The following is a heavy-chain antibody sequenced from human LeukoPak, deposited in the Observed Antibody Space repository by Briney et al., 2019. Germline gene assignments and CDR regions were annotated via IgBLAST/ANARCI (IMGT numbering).Heavy chain of an antibody. CDR3: VKGSSSSRPYYFDY. CDR2: ITDSGGDT. J-gene: IGHJ4*02. Sequence: GGSLRLSCAASGFTFSRYAMSWVRQTPGKGLEWVSAITDSGGDTYHADSVKGRLTISRDNSKNALYLQMNSLRVEDTAVYYCVKGSSSSRPYYFDYWSQGTLVTVSS. V-gene: IGHV3-23*01. D-gene: IGHD6-6*01. CDR1: GFTFSRYA.